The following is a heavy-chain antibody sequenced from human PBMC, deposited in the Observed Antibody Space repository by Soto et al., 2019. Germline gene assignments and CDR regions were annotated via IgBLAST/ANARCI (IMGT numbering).Heavy chain of an antibody. Sequence: SETLSLTCTVSGASISGFYWSWIRKSAGKGLEWIGRLYATGTTDYNPSLKSRVMMSVDTSKKQFSLKLRSVTAADTAVYYCVRDGTKTLRDWFDPWGQVIAVTFSS. CDR3: VRDGTKTLRDWFDP. V-gene: IGHV4-4*07. D-gene: IGHD1-1*01. CDR2: LYATGTT. CDR1: GASISGFY. J-gene: IGHJ5*02.